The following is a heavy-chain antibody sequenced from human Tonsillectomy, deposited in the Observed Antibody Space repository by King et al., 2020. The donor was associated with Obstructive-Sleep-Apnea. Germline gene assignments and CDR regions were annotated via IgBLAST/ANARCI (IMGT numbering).Heavy chain of an antibody. CDR2: SSWNSGNI. J-gene: IGHJ4*02. V-gene: IGHV3-9*01. CDR3: AKDMGFDTGGGFDY. CDR1: GFNLDDYA. Sequence: VQLVESGGGLVQPGRSLRLSCAASGFNLDDYAMHCVRQVPGKGLEGVSGSSWNSGNIGYADSVNGRFTITRDNAKNSLYLQMNSLRAEDTALYYCAKDMGFDTGGGFDYWGQGALVTVFS. D-gene: IGHD1-26*01.